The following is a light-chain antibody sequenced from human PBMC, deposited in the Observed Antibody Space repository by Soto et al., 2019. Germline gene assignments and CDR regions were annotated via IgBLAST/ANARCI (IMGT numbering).Light chain of an antibody. V-gene: IGKV1-5*01. CDR2: DAS. CDR1: QSISNW. J-gene: IGKJ1*01. Sequence: DIQMTQSPSTLPASVGDRVTITCRASQSISNWLAWYQQKPGKAPNLLIFDASTLLSGVPSRFSASGSGTEFTLTISSLQPNDFATYYCQQYASYSTFGQGTKVDIK. CDR3: QQYASYST.